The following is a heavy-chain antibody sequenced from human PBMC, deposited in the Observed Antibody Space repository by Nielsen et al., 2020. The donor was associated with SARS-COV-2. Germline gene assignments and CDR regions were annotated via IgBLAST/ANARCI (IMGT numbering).Heavy chain of an antibody. D-gene: IGHD5-18*01. V-gene: IGHV3-13*04. CDR1: GFNFSSYD. CDR3: ARAAGTAIDY. Sequence: GESLKISCAASGFNFSSYDIFWVRQATGKGLEWVATIDSAGDTFYPGSAKGRFSVSRENGKNSLFLQMNSLRDGDTAVYYCARAAGTAIDYWGQGTLVTVSS. J-gene: IGHJ4*02. CDR2: IDSAGDT.